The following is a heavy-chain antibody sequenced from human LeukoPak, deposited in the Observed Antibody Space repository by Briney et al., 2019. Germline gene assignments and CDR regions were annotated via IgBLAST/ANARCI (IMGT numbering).Heavy chain of an antibody. CDR2: ISDTGGMT. Sequence: GGSLRLSCAVSGITLSNYGVTWVRQAPGKGLEWVAGISDTGGMTNYADSVKGRFTISRDNPKNTLYLQMNSLRAEDTAVNFCAKRGVVIRVILVGFHKEAYYFDSWGQGALVTVSS. CDR3: AKRGVVIRVILVGFHKEAYYFDS. V-gene: IGHV3-23*01. D-gene: IGHD3-22*01. J-gene: IGHJ4*02. CDR1: GITLSNYG.